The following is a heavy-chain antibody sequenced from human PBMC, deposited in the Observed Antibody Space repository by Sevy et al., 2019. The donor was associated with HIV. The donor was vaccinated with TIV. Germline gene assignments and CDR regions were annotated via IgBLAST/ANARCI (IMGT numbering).Heavy chain of an antibody. Sequence: ASVKVSCKASGYTFTGYYMHWLRQAPGQGLEWMGWINPNSGGTNYAQKFQGRVTMTRDTSISTAYMELRRLRSDDTALYFCARDMERVDEGSQEFYYWGQGTLVTVSS. CDR3: ARDMERVDEGSQEFYY. CDR2: INPNSGGT. D-gene: IGHD1-1*01. V-gene: IGHV1-2*02. CDR1: GYTFTGYY. J-gene: IGHJ4*02.